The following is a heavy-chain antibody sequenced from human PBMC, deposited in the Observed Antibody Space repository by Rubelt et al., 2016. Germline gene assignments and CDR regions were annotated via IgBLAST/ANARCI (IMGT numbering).Heavy chain of an antibody. CDR3: ARDLGEGTGGYYYYGMDV. D-gene: IGHD3-10*01. V-gene: IGHV3-48*04. Sequence: ISSSSSTIYYADSVKGRFTISRDNAKNSLYLQMNSLRAEDTAVYYCARDLGEGTGGYYYYGMDVWGQGTTVTVSS. J-gene: IGHJ6*02. CDR2: ISSSSSTI.